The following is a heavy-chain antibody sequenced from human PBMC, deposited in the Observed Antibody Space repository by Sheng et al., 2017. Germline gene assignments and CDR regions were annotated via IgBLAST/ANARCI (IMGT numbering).Heavy chain of an antibody. CDR2: ISYDGNNK. J-gene: IGHJ4*01. CDR3: ARDPRMKTSTNYYFDY. CDR1: GFTFSSYA. D-gene: IGHD2-2*01. Sequence: QVQLVESGGGVVQPGRSLRLYCAASGFTFSSYAMNWVRQAPGKGLEWVSFISYDGNNKYYADSVKGRFTISRDNSKNTLYVQMNSLRAEDTAVYYCARDPRMKTSTNYYFDYWGQERWSPCPQ. V-gene: IGHV3-30*04.